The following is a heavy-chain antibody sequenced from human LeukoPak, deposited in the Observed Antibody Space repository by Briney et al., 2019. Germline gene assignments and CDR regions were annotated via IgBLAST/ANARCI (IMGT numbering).Heavy chain of an antibody. V-gene: IGHV3-23*01. J-gene: IGHJ4*02. CDR1: GFTFSVYA. CDR2: MSGSGADT. Sequence: GGSLRLSCAASGFTFSVYAMSWVRQAPGKGLEWVSAMSGSGADTYYADSVKGRFTISRDNSKNTLYLQMNSLRAEDTAVYYCARAHDALDYWGQGTLVTVSS. CDR3: ARAHDALDY.